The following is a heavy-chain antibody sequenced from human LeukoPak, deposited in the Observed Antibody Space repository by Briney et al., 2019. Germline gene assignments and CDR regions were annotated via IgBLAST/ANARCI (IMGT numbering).Heavy chain of an antibody. Sequence: GGSLRLSCGASGFTFSDNCMSWVRQAPGKGLEWVSVIYSDGSTYYSDSVRGRFTISRDNPKHTLYLQMNSLRVEDTAVYYCASRHFENWGQGTLVTVSS. CDR1: GFTFSDNC. CDR3: ASRHFEN. CDR2: IYSDGST. J-gene: IGHJ4*02. V-gene: IGHV3-53*01.